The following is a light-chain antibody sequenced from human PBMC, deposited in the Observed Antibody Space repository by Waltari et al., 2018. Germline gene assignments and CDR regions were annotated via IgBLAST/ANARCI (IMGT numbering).Light chain of an antibody. CDR3: MQNIQLPT. V-gene: IGKV2D-29*02. CDR1: QSLLHSDGRAR. CDR2: EVS. Sequence: EIVMTQAPLSLSVTPGQPASMSRTSSQSLLHSDGRARLYWYLQKPGQSPQLLISEVSNRFSGVTERFSGSGSGTDFTLKISRVEAEDVGVYFCMQNIQLPTFGQGTKVEIE. J-gene: IGKJ1*01.